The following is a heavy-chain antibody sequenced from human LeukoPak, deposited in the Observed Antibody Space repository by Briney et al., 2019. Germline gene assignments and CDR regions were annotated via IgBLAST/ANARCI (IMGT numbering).Heavy chain of an antibody. V-gene: IGHV3-48*01. CDR3: ARDRYSGYDIHYYYYGMDV. D-gene: IGHD5-12*01. J-gene: IGHJ6*02. Sequence: GGSLRLSCAASGFTFSSFSMIWVRQAPGKGLEWLSYISSGSGSIYYADSVKGRFTISRDNAKNSLYLQMNSLRAEDTAVYYCARDRYSGYDIHYYYYGMDVWGQGTTVTVSS. CDR2: ISSGSGSI. CDR1: GFTFSSFS.